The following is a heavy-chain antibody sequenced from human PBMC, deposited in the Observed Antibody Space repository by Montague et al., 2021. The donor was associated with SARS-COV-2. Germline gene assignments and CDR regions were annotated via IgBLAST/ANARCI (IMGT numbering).Heavy chain of an antibody. CDR1: GGSVNSGGYH. CDR3: AREDRWNWFDP. Sequence: SETLSLTCTVSGGSVNSGGYHWSWIRQPPGKGLEWIGNIYYSGTTNYNPSLETRVTISVDPSKNQFSLKMRSVTAADTAVYYCAREDRWNWFDPWGQGTLVIVSS. CDR2: IYYSGTT. D-gene: IGHD5-24*01. J-gene: IGHJ5*02. V-gene: IGHV4-61*08.